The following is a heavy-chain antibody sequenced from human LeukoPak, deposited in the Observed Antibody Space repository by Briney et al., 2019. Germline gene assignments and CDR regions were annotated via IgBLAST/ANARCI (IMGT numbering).Heavy chain of an antibody. CDR3: ARGSDGYRFDP. CDR2: IYNIETT. CDR1: GGSMTNYH. Sequence: PSETLSLTCTVSGGSMTNYHWTWIRQSPGKAPEYIGSIYNIETTNYNPSLKSRVTVSVDMSKKQFSLKLNSVTAADTAVYYCARGSDGYRFDPWGQGIPVTVSS. D-gene: IGHD5-18*01. J-gene: IGHJ5*02. V-gene: IGHV4-59*01.